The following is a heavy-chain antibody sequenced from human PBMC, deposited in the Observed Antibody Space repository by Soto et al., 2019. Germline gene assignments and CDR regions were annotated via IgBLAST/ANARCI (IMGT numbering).Heavy chain of an antibody. D-gene: IGHD1-26*01. CDR2: IWYDGSNK. Sequence: QVQLVDSGGGVVQPGRSLRLSCAASGFTFSSYGMHWVRQAPGKGLEWVVVIWYDGSNKYYADSVKGRFTISRDNSKNTLYLQMNSLRAEDTAVYYCAREGLSLGLLWGQGTLVTVSS. CDR3: AREGLSLGLL. J-gene: IGHJ4*02. CDR1: GFTFSSYG. V-gene: IGHV3-33*01.